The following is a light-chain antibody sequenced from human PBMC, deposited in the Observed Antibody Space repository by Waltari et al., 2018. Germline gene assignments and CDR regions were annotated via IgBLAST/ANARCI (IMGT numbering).Light chain of an antibody. CDR1: TSNIGRNP. J-gene: IGLJ3*02. Sequence: QSVLTQPPSASGTPGQRVTMSCSGSTSNIGRNPVNWYQQLPGTAPKLLIYSNDQRPSGVPGRLSGSKSGTSASLAISGLQSEDEAEYYCAVWDDSLNGQVFGGGTKLTVL. V-gene: IGLV1-44*01. CDR2: SND. CDR3: AVWDDSLNGQV.